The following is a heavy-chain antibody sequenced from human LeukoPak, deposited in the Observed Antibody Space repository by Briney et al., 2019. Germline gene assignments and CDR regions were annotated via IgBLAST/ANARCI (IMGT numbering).Heavy chain of an antibody. Sequence: SVKVSCKASGGTFSSYAISWVRQAPGQGLEWMGGIIPIFGTANYAQKFQGRVTITADESTSTAYMELSSLRSEDTAVYYCALTYCSSTSCYPPYYDFWSGPLNWFDPWGQGTLVTVSS. D-gene: IGHD2-2*01. V-gene: IGHV1-69*13. CDR2: IIPIFGTA. J-gene: IGHJ5*02. CDR3: ALTYCSSTSCYPPYYDFWSGPLNWFDP. CDR1: GGTFSSYA.